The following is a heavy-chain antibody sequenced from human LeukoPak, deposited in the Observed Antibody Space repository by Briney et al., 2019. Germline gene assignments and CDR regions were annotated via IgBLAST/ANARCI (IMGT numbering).Heavy chain of an antibody. Sequence: SETLSLTCTVSGGSISSGDYYWSWIRQPPGKGLEWIGYIYYSGSTYYNPSLKSRVTISVDTSKNQFSLKLSSVTAADTAVYYCASYYARPHLFDPWGQGTLVTVSS. J-gene: IGHJ5*02. CDR3: ASYYARPHLFDP. D-gene: IGHD2-2*01. CDR2: IYYSGST. V-gene: IGHV4-30-4*01. CDR1: GGSISSGDYY.